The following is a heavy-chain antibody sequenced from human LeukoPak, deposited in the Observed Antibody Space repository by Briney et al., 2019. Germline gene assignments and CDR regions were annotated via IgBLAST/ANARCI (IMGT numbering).Heavy chain of an antibody. CDR2: IFYSGST. CDR3: AKATGYCSSTSCRGYFDY. CDR1: GGSISHYY. Sequence: SEALSLTCTVSGGSISHYYWSWIRQPPGKGLQWIGYIFYSGSTNYNPSLKSRVTISVDTSKNQFSLKLNSVTAADTAVYYCAKATGYCSSTSCRGYFDYWGQGTLVTVSS. J-gene: IGHJ4*02. D-gene: IGHD2-2*03. V-gene: IGHV4-59*01.